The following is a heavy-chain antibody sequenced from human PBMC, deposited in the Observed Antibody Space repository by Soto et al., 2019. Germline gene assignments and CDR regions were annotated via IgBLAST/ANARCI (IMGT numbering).Heavy chain of an antibody. V-gene: IGHV1-69*13. Sequence: ASVKVSCKASGGTFSSYAISWVRQAPGQGLEWMGGIIPIFGTANYAQKFQGRVTITADESTSTAYMELTSLRSEDTAVYYCARVEGGSGSYYNPYYGMDVWGQGTTVTVSS. D-gene: IGHD3-10*01. CDR2: IIPIFGTA. CDR3: ARVEGGSGSYYNPYYGMDV. J-gene: IGHJ6*02. CDR1: GGTFSSYA.